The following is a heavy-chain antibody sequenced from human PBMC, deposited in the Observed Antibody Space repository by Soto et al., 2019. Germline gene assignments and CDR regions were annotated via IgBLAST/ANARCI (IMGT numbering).Heavy chain of an antibody. Sequence: LTCSISGDSVSSISVAWNWIRKSPSRGLEWLGRTYYRSKWYNDYAVSVKSRITINPDTSKNQFSLQLNSVTPEDTAVYYCARDHPYYGMDVWGQGTTVTVSS. V-gene: IGHV6-1*01. CDR2: TYYRSKWYN. J-gene: IGHJ6*02. CDR3: ARDHPYYGMDV. CDR1: GDSVSSISVA.